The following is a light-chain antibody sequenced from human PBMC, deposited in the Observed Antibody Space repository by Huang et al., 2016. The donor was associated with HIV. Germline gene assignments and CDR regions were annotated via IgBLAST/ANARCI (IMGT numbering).Light chain of an antibody. CDR3: QQRSDWLS. CDR2: DAS. CDR1: QSIGDN. V-gene: IGKV3-11*01. Sequence: IVLTQSPATLSFFPGQRVTLSCRASQSIGDNLAWYQHKPGQSPKLLIYDASHRATGSPDRFSGGGSGTDFTLTISSLEPEDFAVYYCQQRSDWLSFGGGTRV. J-gene: IGKJ4*01.